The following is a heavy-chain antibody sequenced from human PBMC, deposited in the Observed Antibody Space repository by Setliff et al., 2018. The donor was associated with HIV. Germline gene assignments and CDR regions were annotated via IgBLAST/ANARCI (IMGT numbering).Heavy chain of an antibody. CDR2: ISAYNGNT. Sequence: ASVKVSCKASGYTFTSYGISWVRQAPGQGLEWMGWISAYNGNTNYAQKLQGRVTMTTDTSTSTAYMELRSLRSDDTAVYYCARDYLRDLSLWFGEYYYWGQGTLVTVSS. CDR1: GYTFTSYG. V-gene: IGHV1-18*01. D-gene: IGHD3-10*01. J-gene: IGHJ4*02. CDR3: ARDYLRDLSLWFGEYYY.